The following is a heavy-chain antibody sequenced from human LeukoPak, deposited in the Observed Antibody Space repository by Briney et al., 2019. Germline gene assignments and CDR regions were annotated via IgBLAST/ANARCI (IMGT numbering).Heavy chain of an antibody. CDR2: IYYSGST. J-gene: IGHJ4*02. Sequence: SETLSLTCTVSGGSISSYYWSWIRQPAGKGLEWIGYIYYSGSTNYNPSLKSRVTISVDTSKNQFSLKLSSVTAADTAVYYCARAAAAASRTFYFDYWGQGTLVTVSS. CDR1: GGSISSYY. D-gene: IGHD6-13*01. CDR3: ARAAAAASRTFYFDY. V-gene: IGHV4-59*01.